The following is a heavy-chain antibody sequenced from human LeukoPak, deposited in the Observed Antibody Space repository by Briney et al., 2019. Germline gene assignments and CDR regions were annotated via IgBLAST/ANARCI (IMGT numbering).Heavy chain of an antibody. CDR1: GFTFSSYA. D-gene: IGHD2-2*01. J-gene: IGHJ4*02. Sequence: GGSLRLSCAATGFTFSSYAMSWVRQAPGKGLEWVSAISGSGGSTYYADSVKGRFTISRDNSKNTLYLQMNSLRAEDTAVYYCAILGSLEYQLPGAFDYWGQGTLVTVSS. CDR2: ISGSGGST. V-gene: IGHV3-23*01. CDR3: AILGSLEYQLPGAFDY.